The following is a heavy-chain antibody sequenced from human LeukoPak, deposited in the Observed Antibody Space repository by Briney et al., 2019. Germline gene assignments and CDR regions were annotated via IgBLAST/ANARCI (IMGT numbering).Heavy chain of an antibody. CDR1: GGSISSYY. CDR2: IYSTGTT. D-gene: IGHD6-13*01. V-gene: IGHV4-59*01. Sequence: RPSETLSLTCTVSGGSISSYYWSWIRQPPGKGLEWIGYIYSTGTTNYNPSLKSRVTISVDTSKNQFSLKLSSVTAADTAVYYCARSQWQQEFDPWGQGTLVTVSS. CDR3: ARSQWQQEFDP. J-gene: IGHJ5*02.